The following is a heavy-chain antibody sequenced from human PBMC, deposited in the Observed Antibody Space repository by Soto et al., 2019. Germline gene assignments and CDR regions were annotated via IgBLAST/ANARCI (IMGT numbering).Heavy chain of an antibody. J-gene: IGHJ4*02. V-gene: IGHV3-9*01. CDR2: ISWNSGSI. D-gene: IGHD1-20*01. Sequence: EVQLVESGGGLVQPGRSLRLSCAASGFTFDDYAMHWVRQAPGKGPEWVSGISWNSGSIGYADSVKGRFTISRDNAKNSLYLQMNSLRAEDTALYYCAKDIGEGPHNWNRNFDYWGQGTLVTVSS. CDR1: GFTFDDYA. CDR3: AKDIGEGPHNWNRNFDY.